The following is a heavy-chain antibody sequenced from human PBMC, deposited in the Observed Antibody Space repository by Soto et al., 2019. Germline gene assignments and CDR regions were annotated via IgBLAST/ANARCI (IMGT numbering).Heavy chain of an antibody. CDR1: GYTFTSYD. J-gene: IGHJ5*02. D-gene: IGHD2-15*01. Sequence: ASVKVSCKASGYTFTSYDINWVRQATGQGLEWMGWMNPNSGNTGYAQKFQGRVTMTRNTSISTAYMELSSLRSEDTAVYYCARGRGYCSGGSCHNWFDPWGQGTLVTVSS. CDR2: MNPNSGNT. V-gene: IGHV1-8*01. CDR3: ARGRGYCSGGSCHNWFDP.